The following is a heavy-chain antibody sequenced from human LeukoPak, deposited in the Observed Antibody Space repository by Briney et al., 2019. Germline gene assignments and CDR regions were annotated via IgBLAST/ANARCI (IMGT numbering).Heavy chain of an antibody. CDR1: GGSISSYY. CDR2: IYTSGST. D-gene: IGHD3-22*01. J-gene: IGHJ4*02. V-gene: IGHV4-4*07. Sequence: SETLSLTCTVSGGSISSYYWSWIRQPAGKGLEWIGRIYTSGSTNYNPSLKSRVTISVDTSKNQFSLKLSSVTAADTAVYYCARQGVDYYDSSGYAFDYWGQGTLVTVSS. CDR3: ARQGVDYYDSSGYAFDY.